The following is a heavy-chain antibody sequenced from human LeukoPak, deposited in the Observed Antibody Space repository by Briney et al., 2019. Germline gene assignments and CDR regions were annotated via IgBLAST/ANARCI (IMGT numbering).Heavy chain of an antibody. CDR3: ARETLEGKFDP. J-gene: IGHJ5*02. CDR1: GVSISSYY. CDR2: IYYSGST. Sequence: SETLSLTCTVSGVSISSYYWTWIRQPPGKGLEWIGYIYYSGSTNYNPSLKSRVTISVDTSKYHFSLKLSSVTAADTAVYYCARETLEGKFDPWGQGILVTVSS. V-gene: IGHV4-59*01. D-gene: IGHD1-1*01.